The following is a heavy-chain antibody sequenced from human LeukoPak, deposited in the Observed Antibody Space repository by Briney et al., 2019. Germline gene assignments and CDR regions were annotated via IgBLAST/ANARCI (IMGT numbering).Heavy chain of an antibody. V-gene: IGHV1-46*01. CDR2: INPSGGST. J-gene: IGHJ4*02. Sequence: ASVKVSCKASGYTFTNSYIHWVRQAPGQGLEWMGIINPSGGSTSYAQKFQGRVTMTRDTSTSTVYMELSSLKSEDTAVYYCARVRDTTVVTPVDYWGQGTLVTVSS. CDR1: GYTFTNSY. CDR3: ARVRDTTVVTPVDY. D-gene: IGHD5-18*01.